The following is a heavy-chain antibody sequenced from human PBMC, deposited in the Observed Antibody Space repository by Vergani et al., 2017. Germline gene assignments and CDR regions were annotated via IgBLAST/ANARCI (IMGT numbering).Heavy chain of an antibody. Sequence: QVPLVQSGAEVKKPGASVTVSCKASGYTFTSYGISWVRQAPGQGLEWMGWISAYNGNTNYAQKLQGRVTMTTDTSTSTAYMELRSLRSDDPAVYYCARDRVASGSRRPLFDPWGQGTLVTVSP. CDR1: GYTFTSYG. CDR3: ARDRVASGSRRPLFDP. D-gene: IGHD1-26*01. V-gene: IGHV1-18*01. CDR2: ISAYNGNT. J-gene: IGHJ5*02.